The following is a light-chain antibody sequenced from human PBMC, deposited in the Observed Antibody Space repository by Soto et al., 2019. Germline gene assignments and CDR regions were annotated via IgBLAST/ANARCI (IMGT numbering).Light chain of an antibody. CDR1: SSDVGTYNL. CDR2: EVS. Sequence: QSVLTQPASGSGAPGQSITISCTGASSDVGTYNLVSWYQQHPGKAPKLMIYEVSKRPSGVSNRFSGSKSGNTASLTISGLQAEDEADYYCCSYAGSNTLYVFGTGTKVTVL. V-gene: IGLV2-23*02. CDR3: CSYAGSNTLYV. J-gene: IGLJ1*01.